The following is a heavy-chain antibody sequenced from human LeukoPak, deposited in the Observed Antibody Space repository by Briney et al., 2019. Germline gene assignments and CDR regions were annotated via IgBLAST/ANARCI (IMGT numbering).Heavy chain of an antibody. Sequence: PGGSLRVSCAASGFTFSSYWMSRVRQAPGKGLEWVANIKQDGSEKYYVDSVKGRFTISRDNAKNSLYLQMNSLRAEDTAVYYCARDKSITMVRGVYNWFDPWGQGTLVTVSS. CDR2: IKQDGSEK. V-gene: IGHV3-7*01. D-gene: IGHD3-10*01. CDR1: GFTFSSYW. J-gene: IGHJ5*02. CDR3: ARDKSITMVRGVYNWFDP.